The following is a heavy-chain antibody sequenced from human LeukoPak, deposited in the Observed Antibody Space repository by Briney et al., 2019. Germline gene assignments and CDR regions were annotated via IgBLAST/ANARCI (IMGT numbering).Heavy chain of an antibody. V-gene: IGHV5-51*01. D-gene: IGHD6-19*01. J-gene: IGHJ5*02. CDR2: IYPGDSDT. CDR1: GYSFTSYW. CDR3: ARKVAVAGSNWFDP. Sequence: GESLKISCKGSGYSFTSYWISWVRQMPGKGLEWMGIIYPGDSDTRYSPSFQGQVTISADKSISTAYLQWSSLKALDTAMYYCARKVAVAGSNWFDPWGQGTLVTVSS.